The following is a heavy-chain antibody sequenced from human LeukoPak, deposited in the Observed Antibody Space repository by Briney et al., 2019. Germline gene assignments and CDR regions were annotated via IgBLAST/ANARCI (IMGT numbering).Heavy chain of an antibody. Sequence: ASVKVSCKASDYTFTSYGISWVRQAPGRGLEWMGWISPYNTDTNYAQKLQGRVTMTTDTSTSTAYMELRSLRSDDTAVYYCARVGTGNAFDIWGQGTMVTVSS. J-gene: IGHJ3*02. V-gene: IGHV1-18*01. CDR1: DYTFTSYG. D-gene: IGHD2-8*02. CDR2: ISPYNTDT. CDR3: ARVGTGNAFDI.